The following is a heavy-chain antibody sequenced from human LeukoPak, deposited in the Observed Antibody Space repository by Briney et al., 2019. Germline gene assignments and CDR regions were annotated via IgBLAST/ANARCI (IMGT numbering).Heavy chain of an antibody. CDR3: ARDNIVVVPAAIGWFDP. V-gene: IGHV1-69*13. Sequence: SVKVSCKASGYTFTGYYMHWVRQAPGQGLEWMGGIIPIFGTANYAQKFQGRVTITADESTSTAYMELSSLRSEDTAVYYCARDNIVVVPAAIGWFDPWGQGTLVTVSS. CDR2: IIPIFGTA. J-gene: IGHJ5*02. D-gene: IGHD2-2*02. CDR1: GYTFTGYY.